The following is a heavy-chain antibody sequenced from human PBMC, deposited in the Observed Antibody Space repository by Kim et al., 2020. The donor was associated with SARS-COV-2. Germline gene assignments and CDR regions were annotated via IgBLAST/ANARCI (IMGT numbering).Heavy chain of an antibody. Sequence: GGSLRLSCAASGFTFSNAWMSWVRQAPGKGLEWVGRIKSKTDGGTTDYAAPVKGRFTISRDDSKNTLYLQMNSLKTEDTAVYYCTTGPYYDILTGYDWAFDYWGQGTLVTVSS. J-gene: IGHJ4*02. CDR3: TTGPYYDILTGYDWAFDY. CDR1: GFTFSNAW. CDR2: IKSKTDGGTT. V-gene: IGHV3-15*01. D-gene: IGHD3-9*01.